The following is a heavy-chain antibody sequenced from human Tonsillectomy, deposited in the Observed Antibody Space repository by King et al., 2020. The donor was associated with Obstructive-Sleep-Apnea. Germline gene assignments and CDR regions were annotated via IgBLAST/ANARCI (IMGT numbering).Heavy chain of an antibody. CDR1: GFTFSSYA. V-gene: IGHV3-23*04. CDR2: ISGSGGST. CDR3: AKSDGSGSYYY. D-gene: IGHD3-10*01. Sequence: VQLVESGGGLVQPGGSLRLSCAASGFTFSSYAMSWVRQAPGKGLEWVSAISGSGGSTYYADSVKGRFTLPRDNSKNTLFMQMNSLRAEDTAVYYCAKSDGSGSYYYWGQGTLVTVSS. J-gene: IGHJ4*02.